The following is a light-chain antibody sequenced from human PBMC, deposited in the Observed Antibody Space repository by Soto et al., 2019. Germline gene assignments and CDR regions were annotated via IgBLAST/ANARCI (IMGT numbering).Light chain of an antibody. J-gene: IGKJ1*01. CDR2: QTS. CDR3: HQRQSWPRT. Sequence: QHPPPLSSLAGYVFTLSCRSSQYINTRLAWYQHRPGQAPRLLIYQTSIRAAGIPARFSASGSGTDFTLTISDVQPEDFAVYYCHQRQSWPRTFGRGTKVDIK. CDR1: QYINTR. V-gene: IGKV3-11*01.